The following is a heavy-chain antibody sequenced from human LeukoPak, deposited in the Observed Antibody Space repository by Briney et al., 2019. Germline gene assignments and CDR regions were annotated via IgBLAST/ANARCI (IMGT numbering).Heavy chain of an antibody. J-gene: IGHJ4*02. D-gene: IGHD6-19*01. Sequence: ASVKVSCKASGYTFTTYYMHWVRQAPGQGLEWMGIINPSGGSTTYAQNFQGRVTMTRDTSTSAVYMEVSSLRSEDTAVYYCARGGSLAVAPHQYNFDYWGQGTLVTVSS. CDR1: GYTFTTYY. CDR3: ARGGSLAVAPHQYNFDY. CDR2: INPSGGST. V-gene: IGHV1-46*01.